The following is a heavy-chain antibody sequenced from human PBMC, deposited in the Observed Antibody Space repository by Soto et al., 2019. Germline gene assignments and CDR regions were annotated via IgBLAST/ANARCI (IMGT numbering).Heavy chain of an antibody. D-gene: IGHD1-26*01. CDR2: ISGGGGST. CDR3: AKKFVSGNYQWGMDV. J-gene: IGHJ6*02. V-gene: IGHV3-23*01. Sequence: EVQRLESGGGLIQPGGSLRLSCAASEFTFSTYAMTWVRHAPGTGLEWVSAISGGGGSTYYADSVKGRFTISRDNSKNTLDLQMNTLKSDDAGAYYCAKKFVSGNYQWGMDVWGQGTTVTVSS. CDR1: EFTFSTYA.